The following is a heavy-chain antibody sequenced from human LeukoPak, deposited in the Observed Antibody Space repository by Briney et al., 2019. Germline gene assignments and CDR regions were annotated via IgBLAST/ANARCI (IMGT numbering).Heavy chain of an antibody. Sequence: SETLSLTCTVSGGSISGYYWSWIRQPPGKGLEWIAYICYRGSTNYNPSLKSRVTISVDTSKNQFSLKLSSVTAADTAVYYCARESLMVRGIFDYWGQGTLVTV. D-gene: IGHD3-10*01. CDR1: GGSISGYY. CDR3: ARESLMVRGIFDY. J-gene: IGHJ4*02. CDR2: ICYRGST. V-gene: IGHV4-59*12.